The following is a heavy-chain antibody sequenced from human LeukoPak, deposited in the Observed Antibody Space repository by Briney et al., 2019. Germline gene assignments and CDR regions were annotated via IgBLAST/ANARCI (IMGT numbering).Heavy chain of an antibody. CDR2: TRNKANSYTT. Sequence: GGSLRLSCAASGFTFSNAWMSWVRQAPGKGLEWVGRTRNKANSYTTEYAASVKGRFTISRDDSKNSLYLQMNSLKTEDTAVYYCARGGGYGDYDYWGQGTLVTVSS. J-gene: IGHJ4*02. CDR1: GFTFSNAW. CDR3: ARGGGYGDYDY. D-gene: IGHD4-17*01. V-gene: IGHV3-72*01.